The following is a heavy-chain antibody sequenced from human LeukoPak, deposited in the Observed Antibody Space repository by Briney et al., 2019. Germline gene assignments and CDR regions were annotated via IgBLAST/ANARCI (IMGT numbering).Heavy chain of an antibody. CDR1: GFTFSGYE. CDR3: ARDTRNLFDL. V-gene: IGHV3-48*03. J-gene: IGHJ4*02. CDR2: ISSSAGTT. Sequence: GGSLRLSCAASGFTFSGYEMNWVRQAPGKGLEWISYISSSAGTTYHADSVKGRFTISRDNAKNSLYLQMNSLKSEDTAVYYRARDTRNLFDLWGQGTLVTVSS.